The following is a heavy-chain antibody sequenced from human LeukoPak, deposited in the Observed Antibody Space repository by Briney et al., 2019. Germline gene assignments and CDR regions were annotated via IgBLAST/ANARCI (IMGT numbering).Heavy chain of an antibody. D-gene: IGHD3-22*01. CDR1: GFTFSSYG. V-gene: IGHV3-23*01. J-gene: IGHJ5*01. Sequence: PGGSLRLSCAASGFTFSSYGMSWVRQAPGKGLEWVSAISGSGGSTYYADSVKGRFTISRDNAKSSLYLQMNSLRAEDTAVYYCARDGAHYYDTSAYYYDSWGQGTLVTVSS. CDR3: ARDGAHYYDTSAYYYDS. CDR2: ISGSGGST.